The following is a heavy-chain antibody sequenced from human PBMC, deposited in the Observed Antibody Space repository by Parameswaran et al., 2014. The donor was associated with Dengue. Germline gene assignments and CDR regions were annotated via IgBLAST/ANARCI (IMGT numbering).Heavy chain of an antibody. CDR1: SNA. J-gene: IGHJ4*02. D-gene: IGHD6-19*01. CDR2: ISGSGGST. CDR3: AKEPSGWLNTRRVY. Sequence: SNARWIRQPPGKGLEWVSAISGSGGSTYYADSVKGRFTISRDNSKNTLYLQMNSLRAEDTAVYYCAKEPSGWLNTRRVYWGQGTLVTVSS. V-gene: IGHV3-23*01.